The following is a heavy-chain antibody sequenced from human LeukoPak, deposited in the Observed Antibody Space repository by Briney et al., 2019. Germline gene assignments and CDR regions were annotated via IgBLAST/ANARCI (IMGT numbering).Heavy chain of an antibody. CDR1: GYTFTGYY. CDR2: INPNSGGT. CDR3: ARGVGYSSGWYLNY. D-gene: IGHD6-19*01. V-gene: IGHV1-2*02. J-gene: IGHJ4*02. Sequence: ASVKVPCKASGYTFTGYYMHWVRQAPGQGLEWMGWINPNSGGTSYAQKFQGRVTMTRDTSISTAYMELSRLRSDDTAVYYCARGVGYSSGWYLNYWGQGTPVTVSS.